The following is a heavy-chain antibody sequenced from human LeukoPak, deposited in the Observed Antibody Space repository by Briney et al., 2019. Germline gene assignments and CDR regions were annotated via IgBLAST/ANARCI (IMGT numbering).Heavy chain of an antibody. D-gene: IGHD1-26*01. CDR1: GFTFSSYG. Sequence: GGSLRLSCAASGFTFSSYGMHWVRQAPGKGLEGVAFIRYDGRNKYYADSVKGRFTISRDNSKNTLYLQMNSLIAEDTAVYYCVVSWWELLPDYWGQGTMVTVSS. V-gene: IGHV3-30*02. CDR3: VVSWWELLPDY. J-gene: IGHJ4*02. CDR2: IRYDGRNK.